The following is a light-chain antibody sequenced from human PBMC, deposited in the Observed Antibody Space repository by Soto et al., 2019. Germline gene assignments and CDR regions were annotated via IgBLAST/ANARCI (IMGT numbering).Light chain of an antibody. CDR3: CSYAGRYSLHV. CDR2: DVS. Sequence: QSVLTQPRSVSGSPGQSVTISCTGTSSDVGGYNYVSWYQQHPGKAPKVMIYDVSKRPSGVPDRFSGSKSCNTASLTISGLQAEDEADYYCCSYAGRYSLHVFGTGTKVTVL. CDR1: SSDVGGYNY. J-gene: IGLJ1*01. V-gene: IGLV2-11*01.